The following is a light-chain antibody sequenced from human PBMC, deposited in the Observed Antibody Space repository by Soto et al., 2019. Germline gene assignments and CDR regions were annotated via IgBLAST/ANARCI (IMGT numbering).Light chain of an antibody. CDR3: QQYGSSPPTT. CDR2: GAS. CDR1: QSVSSSY. J-gene: IGKJ5*01. V-gene: IGKV3-20*01. Sequence: EIVLTQSPGTLSLSPGERATLSCRASQSVSSSYLAWYQQKPGQAPRLLIYGASSRATGIPDRFSGSGSGTDFTLTISRLEPEDFAVYYCQQYGSSPPTTFGQRPRLEIK.